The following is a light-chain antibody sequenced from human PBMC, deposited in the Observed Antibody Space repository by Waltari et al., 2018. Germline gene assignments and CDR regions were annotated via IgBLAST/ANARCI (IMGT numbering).Light chain of an antibody. Sequence: QSALTQPASVSGSPGQSITIPCTGTSSDIGGYNYVSWYQQHPGKAPKVIIYEVSKRPSGVSRRFSGSKSGNTASLPISGLQADDEADYYCGSYTSSSSLDVVFGGGTELTVL. CDR1: SSDIGGYNY. V-gene: IGLV2-14*03. J-gene: IGLJ3*02. CDR2: EVS. CDR3: GSYTSSSSLDVV.